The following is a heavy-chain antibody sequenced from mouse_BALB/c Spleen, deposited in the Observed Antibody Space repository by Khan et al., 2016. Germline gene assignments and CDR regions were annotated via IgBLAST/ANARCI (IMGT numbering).Heavy chain of an antibody. D-gene: IGHD2-1*01. V-gene: IGHV9-3*02. Sequence: QIQLVQSGPELKKPGETVKISCKASGYTFTNYGMNWVKQAPGQGLKWMGWIHTNTGEPTYAEEFKGRFAFSLETSASTAYLQINNLTTEDTATYFFARDGTTYDFDYWGQGTTLTVSS. CDR2: IHTNTGEP. J-gene: IGHJ2*01. CDR1: GYTFTNYG. CDR3: ARDGTTYDFDY.